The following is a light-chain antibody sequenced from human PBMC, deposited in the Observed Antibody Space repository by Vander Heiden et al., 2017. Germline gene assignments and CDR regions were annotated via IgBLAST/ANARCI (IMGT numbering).Light chain of an antibody. CDR2: QDT. CDR3: QAWDSDTVV. J-gene: IGLJ2*01. CDR1: ELGDKY. Sequence: SYELTQPPSVSVSPGQTASITCSGDELGDKYVCWYQQKPGQSPVLVVYQDTKRPSGIPERISGSNSGNTATLTISGTQAMDEAYYYCQAWDSDTVVFGGGTKLTVL. V-gene: IGLV3-1*01.